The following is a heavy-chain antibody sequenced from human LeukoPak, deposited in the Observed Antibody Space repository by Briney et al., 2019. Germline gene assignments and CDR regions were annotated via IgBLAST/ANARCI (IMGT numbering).Heavy chain of an antibody. CDR2: IRYDGSNK. Sequence: GGSLRLSCAASGFTFSSYGMQWVRQAPGKGLEWVAFIRYDGSNKYYADSVKGRFTISRDNSKNTLYLQMNSLRAEDTAVYYCAKDSVTGDSEYFQHWGQGTLVTVSS. D-gene: IGHD2-21*02. J-gene: IGHJ1*01. CDR3: AKDSVTGDSEYFQH. V-gene: IGHV3-30*02. CDR1: GFTFSSYG.